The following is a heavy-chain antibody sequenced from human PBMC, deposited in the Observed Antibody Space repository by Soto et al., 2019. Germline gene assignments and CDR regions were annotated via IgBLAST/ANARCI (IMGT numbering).Heavy chain of an antibody. V-gene: IGHV3-30*18. CDR3: AKVTTYTYGHNYYFYALDV. Sequence: QVQLVESGGGVVQPGTSLRLSCAASGFTFRSYGMHWVRQAPGKGLEWVALISYDGGNKYSADSVKGRFTISRDNSKNTLYLQMDSLRPEDTAVYYCAKVTTYTYGHNYYFYALDVWGQGTTVTFSS. D-gene: IGHD5-18*01. CDR2: ISYDGGNK. CDR1: GFTFRSYG. J-gene: IGHJ6*02.